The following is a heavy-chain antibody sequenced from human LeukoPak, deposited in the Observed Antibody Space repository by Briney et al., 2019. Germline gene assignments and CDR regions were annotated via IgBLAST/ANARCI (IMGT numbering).Heavy chain of an antibody. V-gene: IGHV5-51*01. CDR2: IYPGDSDT. D-gene: IGHD3-10*01. J-gene: IGHJ4*02. CDR3: ARQFYGSGSYYNVPFDY. Sequence: GESLKISCKGSGYSFTSYWIGWVRQMPGKGLEWVGIIYPGDSDTRYSPSFQGQVTISADKSISTAYLQWSSLKASDTAMYYCARQFYGSGSYYNVPFDYWGQGTLVTVSS. CDR1: GYSFTSYW.